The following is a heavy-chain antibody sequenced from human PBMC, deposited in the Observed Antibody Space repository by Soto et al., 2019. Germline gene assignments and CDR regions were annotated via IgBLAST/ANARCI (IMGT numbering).Heavy chain of an antibody. Sequence: EVHLVEAGGGLVKPGESLTLSCAASGFTFGSFTLNWVRQAPGKGLEWVSSISSSSAYIYYAESVKGRFTISRDNARSTLYLQMNSLRAEDTAVYYCARGFSAGKGSPPDFWGQGSLVTVSS. D-gene: IGHD6-13*01. J-gene: IGHJ4*02. CDR2: ISSSSAYI. CDR1: GFTFGSFT. CDR3: ARGFSAGKGSPPDF. V-gene: IGHV3-21*04.